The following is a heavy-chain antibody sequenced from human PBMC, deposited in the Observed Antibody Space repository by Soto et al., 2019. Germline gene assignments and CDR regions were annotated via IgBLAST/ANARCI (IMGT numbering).Heavy chain of an antibody. D-gene: IGHD3-22*01. V-gene: IGHV4-31*03. CDR1: GGSISSGGYY. J-gene: IGHJ6*02. CDR3: ARGITMIVVRLGMDV. Sequence: PSETLSLTCTVSGGSISSGGYYWSWIRQHPGKGLEWIGYIYYSGSTYYNPSLKSRVTISVDTSKNQFSLKLSSVTAADTAVYYCARGITMIVVRLGMDVWGQGTTVTVSS. CDR2: IYYSGST.